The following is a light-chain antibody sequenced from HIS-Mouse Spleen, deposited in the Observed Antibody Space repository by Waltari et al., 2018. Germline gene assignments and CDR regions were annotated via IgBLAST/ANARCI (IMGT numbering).Light chain of an antibody. CDR1: SSHLGSHT. CDR2: SNN. V-gene: IGLV1-44*01. J-gene: IGLJ2*01. CDR3: AAWDDSLNGVV. Sequence: QSVLTQPPSASGTPGQRVTISCSGSSSHLGSHTVNWYQQLPGTAPKLLIYSNNQRPSGVPDRFSGSKSGTSASLAISGLQSEDEADYYCAAWDDSLNGVVFGGGTKLTVL.